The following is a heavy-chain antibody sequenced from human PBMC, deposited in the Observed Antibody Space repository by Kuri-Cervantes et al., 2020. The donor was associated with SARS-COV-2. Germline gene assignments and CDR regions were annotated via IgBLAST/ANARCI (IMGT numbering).Heavy chain of an antibody. Sequence: ASVKVSCRASGYTFTSYDINWVRQATGQGLEWMGWMNPNSGNTGYAQKFQGRVTMIEDTSTDTAYMELSSLRSEDTAVYYCATHAAIFGVVLPDYWGQGTLVTVSS. J-gene: IGHJ4*02. D-gene: IGHD3-3*01. V-gene: IGHV1-8*02. CDR1: GYTFTSYD. CDR3: ATHAAIFGVVLPDY. CDR2: MNPNSGNT.